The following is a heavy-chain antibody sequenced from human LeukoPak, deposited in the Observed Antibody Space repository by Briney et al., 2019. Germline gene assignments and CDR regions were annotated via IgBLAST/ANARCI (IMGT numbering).Heavy chain of an antibody. V-gene: IGHV3-23*01. CDR3: AKDLTLMTAGSTYYFDS. D-gene: IGHD4-23*01. Sequence: GGSLRLSCAASGFTFSSYAMNWVRQAPGKGLGWVSAISDSGGSTYYADSVKGRFTISRDNSKNTLYLQMNSLRAEDTAVYYCAKDLTLMTAGSTYYFDSWGQGTLVTVSS. J-gene: IGHJ4*02. CDR1: GFTFSSYA. CDR2: ISDSGGST.